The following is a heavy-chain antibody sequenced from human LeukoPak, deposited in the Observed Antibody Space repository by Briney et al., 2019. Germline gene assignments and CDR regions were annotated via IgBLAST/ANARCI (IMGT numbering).Heavy chain of an antibody. V-gene: IGHV4-59*12. Sequence: SETLSLTCTVSGGSISSYYWSWIRQPPGKGLEWIGYIYYSGSTNYNPSLKSRVTISVDTSKNQFSLKLSSVTAADTAVYYCARRGRYSSTWANWFDPWGQGTLVTVSS. CDR1: GGSISSYY. CDR2: IYYSGST. CDR3: ARRGRYSSTWANWFDP. D-gene: IGHD2-2*01. J-gene: IGHJ5*02.